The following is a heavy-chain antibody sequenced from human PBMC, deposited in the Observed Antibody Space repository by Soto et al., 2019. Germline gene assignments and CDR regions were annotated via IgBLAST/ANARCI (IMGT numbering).Heavy chain of an antibody. V-gene: IGHV1-3*05. CDR2: INAGNGNT. Sequence: QVQLVQSGAEEKKPGASVKVSCKASGYTFTGYAMHWVRQAPGQRLEWMGWINAGNGNTKYSQKFQGRVTITRDTSATTAYREARSLRSEDTAVYSCARAVAVAADFDYWGQGTLVTVSS. D-gene: IGHD6-19*01. J-gene: IGHJ4*02. CDR3: ARAVAVAADFDY. CDR1: GYTFTGYA.